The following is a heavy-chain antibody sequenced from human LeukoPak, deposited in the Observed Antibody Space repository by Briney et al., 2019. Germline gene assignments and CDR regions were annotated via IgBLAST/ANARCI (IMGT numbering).Heavy chain of an antibody. V-gene: IGHV3-23*01. Sequence: GGSLRLPCAASVFTFSSYAMSWARQSPGKGVKGVSVISDSGYPTNYADPVKGRFTISRDNSKNTLYLQMNSLRAEDTAVYYCAKGIRSSSWYCFDYWGQGTLVSVSS. CDR1: VFTFSSYA. CDR2: ISDSGYPT. J-gene: IGHJ4*02. D-gene: IGHD6-13*01. CDR3: AKGIRSSSWYCFDY.